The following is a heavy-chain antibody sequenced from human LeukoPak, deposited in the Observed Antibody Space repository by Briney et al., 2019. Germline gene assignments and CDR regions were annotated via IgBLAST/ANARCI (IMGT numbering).Heavy chain of an antibody. J-gene: IGHJ4*02. V-gene: IGHV3-23*01. CDR3: AKGHSGYDFFADY. CDR2: ISGSGGST. Sequence: GGSLRLSCAASGFTFSSYAMSWVRQAPGKGLEWVSAISGSGGSTYYADSVKGRFTISRNNSKNTLYLQMNSLRAEDTAVYYCAKGHSGYDFFADYWGQGTLVTVSS. D-gene: IGHD5-12*01. CDR1: GFTFSSYA.